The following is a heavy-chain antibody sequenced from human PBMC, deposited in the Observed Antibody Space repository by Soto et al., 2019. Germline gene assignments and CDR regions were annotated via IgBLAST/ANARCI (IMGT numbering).Heavy chain of an antibody. D-gene: IGHD2-8*02. J-gene: IGHJ4*02. CDR3: ATRRTGSYSYY. Sequence: SQTLSLTCTVSGGSFRHNYWSWFRQPPGKGLEWVGYIYYGGTTSYNPSLKSRVTISLETSKSQVSLRLASVTAADTAVYYCATRRTGSYSYYWGQGALVT. CDR2: IYYGGTT. CDR1: GGSFRHNY. V-gene: IGHV4-59*08.